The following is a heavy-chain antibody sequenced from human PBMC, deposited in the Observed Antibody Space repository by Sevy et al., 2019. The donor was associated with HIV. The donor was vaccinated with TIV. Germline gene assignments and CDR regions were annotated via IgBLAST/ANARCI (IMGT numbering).Heavy chain of an antibody. Sequence: SETLSLTCTVSGGSISSSSYYWGWIRQPPGKGLEWIGSIYYSGSTYYNPSLKSRVTISVDTSKNQFSLKLSSVTAADTTVYYCARVRLGDSRYYYYYGMDVWGQGTTVTVSS. J-gene: IGHJ6*02. D-gene: IGHD2-15*01. CDR1: GGSISSSSYY. CDR2: IYYSGST. V-gene: IGHV4-39*01. CDR3: ARVRLGDSRYYYYYGMDV.